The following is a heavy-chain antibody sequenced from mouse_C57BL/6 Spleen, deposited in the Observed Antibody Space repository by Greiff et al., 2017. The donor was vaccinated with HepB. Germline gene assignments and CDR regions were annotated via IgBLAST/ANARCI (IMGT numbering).Heavy chain of an antibody. CDR2: INPNNGGT. V-gene: IGHV1-22*01. CDR1: GYTFTDYN. D-gene: IGHD1-1*01. CDR3: ASDGSSYRYFDV. J-gene: IGHJ1*03. Sequence: EVKLQESGPELVKPGASVKMSCKASGYTFTDYNMHWVKQSHGKSLEWIGYINPNNGGTSYNQKFKGKATLTVNKSSSTAYMELRSLTSEESAVYYCASDGSSYRYFDVWGTGTTVTVSS.